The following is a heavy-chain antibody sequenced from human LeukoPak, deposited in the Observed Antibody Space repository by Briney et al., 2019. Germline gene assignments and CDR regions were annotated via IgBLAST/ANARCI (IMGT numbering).Heavy chain of an antibody. V-gene: IGHV3-73*01. D-gene: IGHD3-10*01. CDR2: ISSKANSYAT. Sequence: VGSPRLSCAASGFTFSGSAMHWVRQASGKGLEWVGHISSKANSYATAYAAWVKGRFTISRDDSKNTAYLQMNSLKTEDTAVYYCTRPGGGMEVWGQGTTVTV. CDR3: TRPGGGMEV. J-gene: IGHJ6*01. CDR1: GFTFSGSA.